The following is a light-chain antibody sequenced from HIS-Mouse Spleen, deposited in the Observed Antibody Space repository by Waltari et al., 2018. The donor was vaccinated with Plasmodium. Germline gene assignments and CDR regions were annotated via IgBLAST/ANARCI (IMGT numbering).Light chain of an antibody. V-gene: IGKV1-5*03. CDR1: QSISSW. J-gene: IGKJ2*01. Sequence: DIQMTQSPSTLSASVGDRVTITCRASQSISSWLVWYQQKPGKAPKLLIYKASSLESGVPSRFSGSGSGTEFTLTISSLQPDDFATYYCQQYNSHVTFGQGTKLEIK. CDR3: QQYNSHVT. CDR2: KAS.